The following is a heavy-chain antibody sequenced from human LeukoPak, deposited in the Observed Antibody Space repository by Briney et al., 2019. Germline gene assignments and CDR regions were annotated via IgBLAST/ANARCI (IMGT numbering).Heavy chain of an antibody. D-gene: IGHD6-6*01. V-gene: IGHV3-48*01. Sequence: TGGSLRLSCAASGFAFSSFSMNWVRQAPGKGLEWVSYISSISGSLYYADSVKGRFTISRDNSKNTLYLQMNSLRAEDTAVYYCAKAGIGGSSLYYFDYWGQGTLVTVSS. J-gene: IGHJ4*02. CDR1: GFAFSSFS. CDR2: ISSISGSL. CDR3: AKAGIGGSSLYYFDY.